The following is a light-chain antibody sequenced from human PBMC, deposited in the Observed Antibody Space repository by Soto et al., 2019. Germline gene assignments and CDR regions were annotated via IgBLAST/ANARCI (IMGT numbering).Light chain of an antibody. Sequence: IRMTQSPSSLSSSVGDIITITCGSSQSISRYLNWYQQRPGTAPKVLIFGANSLQSGVPSRFSGSGSGTEFTLTISSLQPEDFATYYCQQNYGTPGTFGQGTKVDIK. J-gene: IGKJ1*01. CDR1: QSISRY. V-gene: IGKV1-39*01. CDR3: QQNYGTPGT. CDR2: GAN.